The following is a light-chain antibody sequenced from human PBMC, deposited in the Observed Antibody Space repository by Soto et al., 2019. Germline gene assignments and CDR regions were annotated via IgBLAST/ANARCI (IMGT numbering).Light chain of an antibody. V-gene: IGKV3-15*01. J-gene: IGKJ1*01. Sequence: IVLTQSPATLSLSPGKRATLSCRASQNISSYLIWYQQKPGQAPRLLIYDVSNRATGISARFSGSGSGTEFTLTISSLQYEDFAVYYCQQYNDRHGTLGQGTKVDLK. CDR1: QNISSY. CDR3: QQYNDRHGT. CDR2: DVS.